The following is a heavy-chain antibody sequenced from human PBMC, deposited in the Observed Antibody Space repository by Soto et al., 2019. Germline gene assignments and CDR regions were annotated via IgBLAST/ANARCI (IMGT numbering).Heavy chain of an antibody. D-gene: IGHD3-16*01. Sequence: EVQLVESGGGLVQPGGSLRLSCAASGFTFSIYWMHWVRQAPGKGLVWVSRINSDGYSTSYADSVKGRFTISRDNANNTLYLQMNSLRVEDTAVYYCARGGASGVPPAHWGQGTLVTVSS. J-gene: IGHJ1*01. CDR1: GFTFSIYW. CDR2: INSDGYST. CDR3: ARGGASGVPPAH. V-gene: IGHV3-74*01.